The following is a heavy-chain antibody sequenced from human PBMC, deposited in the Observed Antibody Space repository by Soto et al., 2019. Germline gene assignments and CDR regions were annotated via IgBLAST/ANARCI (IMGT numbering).Heavy chain of an antibody. CDR1: GFTFSSYE. J-gene: IGHJ5*02. Sequence: GGSLRLSCAASGFTFSSYEMNWVRQAPGKGLEWVSYISSSGSTIYYADSVKGRFTISRDNAKNSLYLQMNSLRAEDTAVYYCASYGEVTWFDPWGQGTLVPVSS. V-gene: IGHV3-48*03. CDR3: ASYGEVTWFDP. D-gene: IGHD4-17*01. CDR2: ISSSGSTI.